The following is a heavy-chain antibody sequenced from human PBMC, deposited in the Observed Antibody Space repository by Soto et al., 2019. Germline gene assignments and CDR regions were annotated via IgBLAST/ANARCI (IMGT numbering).Heavy chain of an antibody. CDR2: IYHSVST. CDR1: GGSISSSNW. CDR3: ARDDPLAVAGYYYGMAV. Sequence: QVQMQESGPGLVKPSGTLALTCAVSGGSISSSNWWSWVRQPPGKGLTWIGEIYHSVSTKDNPSLKSRVTISVDKSKTQFSLKLSAVTAADTAVYYCARDDPLAVAGYYYGMAVGCQGTTVTVSS. J-gene: IGHJ6*02. V-gene: IGHV4-4*02. D-gene: IGHD6-19*01.